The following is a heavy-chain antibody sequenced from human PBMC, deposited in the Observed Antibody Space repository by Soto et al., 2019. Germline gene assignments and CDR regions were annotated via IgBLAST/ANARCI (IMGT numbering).Heavy chain of an antibody. Sequence: ETLSLTCTVSGGSFSSGSHYWSWILQPPGKGLEWIGYIYYSGSTNYNPSLKSRVTISVDTSKNQFSLKLSSVTAADTAVYYCARTELGYQLLFNYYYGMDVWGQGTTVTVSS. CDR3: ARTELGYQLLFNYYYGMDV. V-gene: IGHV4-61*01. CDR2: IYYSGST. CDR1: GGSFSSGSHY. J-gene: IGHJ6*02. D-gene: IGHD2-2*01.